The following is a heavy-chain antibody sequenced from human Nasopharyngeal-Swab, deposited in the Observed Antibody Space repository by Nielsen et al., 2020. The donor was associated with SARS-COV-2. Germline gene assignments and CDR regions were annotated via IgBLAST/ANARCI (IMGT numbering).Heavy chain of an antibody. CDR1: GGSISSSSYY. J-gene: IGHJ6*02. D-gene: IGHD3-3*01. Sequence: SETLSLTCTGAGGSISSSSYYWGWIRQPPGKGLEWMGSIYYSASTDYNPSLKSRVTISVDTSKNQFSLKLSSVTAADTAVYYCARRDYDFWSGFNGYYYGMDVWGQGTTVTVSS. V-gene: IGHV4-39*01. CDR3: ARRDYDFWSGFNGYYYGMDV. CDR2: IYYSAST.